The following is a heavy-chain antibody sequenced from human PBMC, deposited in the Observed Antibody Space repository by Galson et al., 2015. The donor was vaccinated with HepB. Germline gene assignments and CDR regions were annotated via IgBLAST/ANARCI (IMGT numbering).Heavy chain of an antibody. D-gene: IGHD1-26*01. CDR2: ISSSSSYI. Sequence: SLRLSCAASGFTFSSYSMNWVRQAPGKGLEWVSSISSSSSYIYYADSVKGRFTISRDNAKNSLYLQMNSLRAEDTAVYYCAPYIVGATPAGFDPWGQGTLVTVSS. CDR1: GFTFSSYS. CDR3: APYIVGATPAGFDP. V-gene: IGHV3-21*01. J-gene: IGHJ5*02.